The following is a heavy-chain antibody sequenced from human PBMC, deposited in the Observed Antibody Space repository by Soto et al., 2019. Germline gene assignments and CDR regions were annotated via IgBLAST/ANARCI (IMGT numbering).Heavy chain of an antibody. V-gene: IGHV5-10-1*01. Sequence: GESLKISCKGSGYSFTSYWISWVRQMPGKGLEWMGRIDPSDSYTNYSPSFQGHVTISADKSISTAYLQWSSLKASDTAMYYCARRDIAARRAYYYGVDVWGQGTTVTVSS. CDR1: GYSFTSYW. J-gene: IGHJ6*02. CDR2: IDPSDSYT. CDR3: ARRDIAARRAYYYGVDV. D-gene: IGHD6-6*01.